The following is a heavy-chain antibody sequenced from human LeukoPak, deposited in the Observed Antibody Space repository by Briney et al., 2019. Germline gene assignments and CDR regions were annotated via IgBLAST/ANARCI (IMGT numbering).Heavy chain of an antibody. CDR3: ARRRSGSPDDAFDI. J-gene: IGHJ3*02. CDR1: GFTFSSYE. Sequence: GGSLRLSCAASGFTFSSYEMNWVRQAPGKGLEWVSYISSSGSTIYYADSVKGRFTISRDNAKNSLYLQMNSLRAEDTAVYYCARRRSGSPDDAFDIWGRGTLVTVSS. D-gene: IGHD1-26*01. CDR2: ISSSGSTI. V-gene: IGHV3-48*03.